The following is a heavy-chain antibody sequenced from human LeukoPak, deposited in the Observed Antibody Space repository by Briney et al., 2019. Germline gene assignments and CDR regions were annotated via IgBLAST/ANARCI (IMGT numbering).Heavy chain of an antibody. CDR1: GFTFSSYA. Sequence: GGSLRLSCAASGFTFSSYAMHWVRQAPGKGLEWVAVISYDGSNKYYADSVKGRFTISRDNSKNTLDLQMNSLRAEDTAVYYCAKGGSFDYWGRGTLVTVSS. D-gene: IGHD5-12*01. V-gene: IGHV3-30-3*01. CDR2: ISYDGSNK. J-gene: IGHJ4*02. CDR3: AKGGSFDY.